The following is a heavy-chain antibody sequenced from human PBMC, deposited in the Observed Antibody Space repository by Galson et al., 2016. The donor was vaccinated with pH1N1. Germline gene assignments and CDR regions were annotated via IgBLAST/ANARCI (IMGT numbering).Heavy chain of an antibody. CDR1: DYSISSYYF. V-gene: IGHV4-38-2*01. J-gene: IGHJ4*02. Sequence: SETLSLTCAVSDYSISSYYFWGWIRQPPGKGLEWIGSIYHGGRTYYNPSLKSRDTISVDTSKNQFSLKLRSVTAADTAVYYCARQSGSQEFGCYFDYWGQVTLVTVSS. CDR2: IYHGGRT. CDR3: ARQSGSQEFGCYFDY. D-gene: IGHD1-26*01.